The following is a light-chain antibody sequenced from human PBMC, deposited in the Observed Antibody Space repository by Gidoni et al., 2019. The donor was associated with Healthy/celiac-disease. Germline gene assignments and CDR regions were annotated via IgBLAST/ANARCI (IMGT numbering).Light chain of an antibody. CDR2: KVS. CDR3: MQGTHWPS. V-gene: IGKV2-30*01. Sequence: VVMTQSPLSLPVTLGQPASISCRSSQSLVYSDGNTYLNWFQQRQGQSPRRLIYKVSNRDSVVPDRFSVSGSGTDCTLKICRVEAEYVGGYYCMQGTHWPSFGGGTKVEI. J-gene: IGKJ4*01. CDR1: QSLVYSDGNTY.